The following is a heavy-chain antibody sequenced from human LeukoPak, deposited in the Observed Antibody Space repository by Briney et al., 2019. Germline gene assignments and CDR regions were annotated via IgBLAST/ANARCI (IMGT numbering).Heavy chain of an antibody. V-gene: IGHV1-18*01. Sequence: ASVKVSCKASGYTFTSYGISWVRQAPGQGLEWMGWISAYNGNTNYAQKLQGRVTMTTDTSTSTAYMELRSLRSDDTAVYYCARDRMVRGVIKFKPHEIDYWGQGTLVTVSS. CDR1: GYTFTSYG. D-gene: IGHD3-10*01. J-gene: IGHJ4*02. CDR2: ISAYNGNT. CDR3: ARDRMVRGVIKFKPHEIDY.